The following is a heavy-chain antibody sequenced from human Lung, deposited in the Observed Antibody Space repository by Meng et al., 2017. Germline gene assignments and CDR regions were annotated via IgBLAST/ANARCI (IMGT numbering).Heavy chain of an antibody. CDR1: GGSFSDYY. Sequence: VQLRQWGAGLLKPSETLSLTCVVSGGSFSDYYWSWIRQPPGKGLEWIGEINHSGSTNYNPSLESRATISVDTSQNNLSLKLSSVTAADSAVYYCARGPTTMAHDFDYWGQGTPVTVSS. D-gene: IGHD4-11*01. CDR3: ARGPTTMAHDFDY. J-gene: IGHJ4*02. V-gene: IGHV4-34*01. CDR2: INHSGST.